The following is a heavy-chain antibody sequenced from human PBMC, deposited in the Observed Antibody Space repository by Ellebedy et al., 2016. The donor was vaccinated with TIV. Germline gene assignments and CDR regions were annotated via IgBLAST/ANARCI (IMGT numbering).Heavy chain of an antibody. CDR1: GFIFNSHG. CDR3: GRGYFVSG. Sequence: GESLKISCAASGFIFNSHGMHWVRQAPGKGLEWVAVISGHGLTTYYADSVKGRFTISRDNSENTLYLQVNSLTTEDTAVYYCGRGYFVSGWGQGTLVTVSS. D-gene: IGHD3-10*01. CDR2: ISGHGLTT. V-gene: IGHV3-30*03. J-gene: IGHJ1*01.